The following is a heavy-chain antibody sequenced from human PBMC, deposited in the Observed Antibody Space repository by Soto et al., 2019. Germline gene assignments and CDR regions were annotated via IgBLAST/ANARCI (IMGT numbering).Heavy chain of an antibody. V-gene: IGHV1-69*01. Sequence: QVQLVQSGAEVKKPGSSVKVSCKASGDTFSSYAISWVRQAHGQGLDWMGGIIPFFNTSNYAQKFQGRVTITADESTSTAYMELSSLRSEDTAMYYCARESAYGGNPLAFDYWGQGTLVTVSS. CDR1: GDTFSSYA. CDR3: ARESAYGGNPLAFDY. J-gene: IGHJ4*02. CDR2: IIPFFNTS. D-gene: IGHD1-26*01.